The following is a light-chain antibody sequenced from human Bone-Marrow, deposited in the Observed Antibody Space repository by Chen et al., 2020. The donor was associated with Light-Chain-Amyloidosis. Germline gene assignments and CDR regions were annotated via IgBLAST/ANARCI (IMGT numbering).Light chain of an antibody. CDR2: EVT. CDR3: SSYTITNTLV. Sequence: QSALTQPASVSGSPGQSITISCTGTSSDVGGDNHVSWYQQHPDKALKLMIYEVTNRPSWVPDRFSGSKSDNTASLTISGLQTADEADYFCSSYTITNTLVFGSGTRVTVL. V-gene: IGLV2-14*01. CDR1: SSDVGGDNH. J-gene: IGLJ1*01.